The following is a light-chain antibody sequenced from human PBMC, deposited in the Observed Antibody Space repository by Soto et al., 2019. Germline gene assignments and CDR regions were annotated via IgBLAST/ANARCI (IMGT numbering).Light chain of an antibody. CDR2: DAY. V-gene: IGKV1-33*01. Sequence: DIQMTQSPPSLSASVGDRVTITCQASQDIGNSLNWFQHKPGKAPNLVIYDAYNLEIGVPSRCSGSAPETHFTFIITSLRPEDIATYYWQKSHHPPLFGPGTK. J-gene: IGKJ3*01. CDR1: QDIGNS. CDR3: QKSHHPPL.